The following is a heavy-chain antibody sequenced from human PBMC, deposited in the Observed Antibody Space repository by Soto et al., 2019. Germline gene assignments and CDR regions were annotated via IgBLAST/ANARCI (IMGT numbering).Heavy chain of an antibody. J-gene: IGHJ4*02. CDR1: GGTFSSYA. CDR3: ASNPEPSRYSRSWYGDY. Sequence: QVQLVQSGAEVKKPGSSVKVSCKASGGTFSSYAISWVRQAPGQGLEWMGGIIPIFGTANYAQKFQGRVTITADESTSTAYMELSSLRSEDTAVYYCASNPEPSRYSRSWYGDYWGQGTLVTVSS. D-gene: IGHD6-13*01. CDR2: IIPIFGTA. V-gene: IGHV1-69*01.